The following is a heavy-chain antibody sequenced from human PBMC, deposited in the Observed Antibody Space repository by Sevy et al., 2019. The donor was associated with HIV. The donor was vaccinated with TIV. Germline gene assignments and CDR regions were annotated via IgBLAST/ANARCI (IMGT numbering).Heavy chain of an antibody. CDR1: GFTFDDYT. Sequence: GGSLRLSCAASGFTFDDYTMNWVRQAPGKGLEWVSLITWDGGSTYYADSVKGRFTISRDNSKNSLYLQMNSLRTEDTALSYCAKDISGEGYLGSGYFDYWGQRTLVTVSS. J-gene: IGHJ4*02. V-gene: IGHV3-43*01. CDR2: ITWDGGST. CDR3: AKDISGEGYLGSGYFDY. D-gene: IGHD2-15*01.